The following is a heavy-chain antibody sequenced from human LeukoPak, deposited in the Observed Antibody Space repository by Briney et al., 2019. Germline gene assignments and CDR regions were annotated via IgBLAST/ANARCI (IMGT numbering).Heavy chain of an antibody. J-gene: IGHJ4*02. Sequence: ASVKVSCKASGYTFTSYYIDWVRQAPGQGLEWMGIINPSGGRTTYAQKFQGRVTMTRDTSTSTVYMEMSGLRSEDTAVYYCRREGEYDVRKPGGDYWGQRTLVTVSS. D-gene: IGHD3-10*01. CDR2: INPSGGRT. CDR3: RREGEYDVRKPGGDY. CDR1: GYTFTSYY. V-gene: IGHV1-46*01.